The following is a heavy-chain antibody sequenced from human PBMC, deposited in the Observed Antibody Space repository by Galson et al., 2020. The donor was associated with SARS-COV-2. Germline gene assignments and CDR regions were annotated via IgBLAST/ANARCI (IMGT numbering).Heavy chain of an antibody. Sequence: GESLKISCTASGFTFDDYAMGWFRQGPGKGLEWVSFIRIKTYGRTTEYAASVKGRFTISRDDSKSIVYLEMNSLTTEDTGVYYCTRERGAAGSAAGYWGQGTQVTVSS. CDR2: IRIKTYGRTT. D-gene: IGHD6-13*01. V-gene: IGHV3-49*03. CDR1: GFTFDDYA. J-gene: IGHJ4*02. CDR3: TRERGAAGSAAGY.